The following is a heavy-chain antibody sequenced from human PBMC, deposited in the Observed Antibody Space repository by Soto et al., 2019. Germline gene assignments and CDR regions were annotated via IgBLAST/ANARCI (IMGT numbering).Heavy chain of an antibody. Sequence: EVQLVESGGGLVKPGGSLRVSGAASGFSISDSWMSWVRQAPGKGLEWVARIKSKTDGGTTDYAAPVTGRFTISRDDSKNTLSLQMNSLKTEDTALYYCTTYDYIRGNYRVRWAYWGLGTMVTVSS. CDR1: GFSISDSW. V-gene: IGHV3-15*01. CDR2: IKSKTDGGTT. CDR3: TTYDYIRGNYRVRWAY. D-gene: IGHD3-16*02. J-gene: IGHJ4*02.